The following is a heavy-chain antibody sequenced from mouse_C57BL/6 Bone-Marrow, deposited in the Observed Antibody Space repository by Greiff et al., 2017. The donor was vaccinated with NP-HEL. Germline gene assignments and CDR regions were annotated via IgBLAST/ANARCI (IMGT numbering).Heavy chain of an antibody. CDR3: AREGYDGYSYWYFDV. J-gene: IGHJ1*03. CDR2: ISYDGSN. Sequence: DVKLQESGPGLVKPSQSLSLTCSVTGYSITSGYYWNWIRQFPGNKLEWMGYISYDGSNNYNPSLKNRISITRDTSKNQFFLKLNSVTTEDTATYYCAREGYDGYSYWYFDVWGTGTTVTVSS. V-gene: IGHV3-6*01. CDR1: GYSITSGYY. D-gene: IGHD2-3*01.